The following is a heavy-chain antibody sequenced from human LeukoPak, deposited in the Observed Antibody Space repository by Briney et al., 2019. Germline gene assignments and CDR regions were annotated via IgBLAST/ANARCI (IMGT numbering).Heavy chain of an antibody. V-gene: IGHV3-7*01. CDR3: AREGYDLWSGYSFYFDY. Sequence: GGSLRLSCAASGFTFSTYLMSWVRQAPGKGLEWVANIKQDGSEKYYVDSVKGRFTISRDNAKNSLYLQMNSLSAEDTAVYYCAREGYDLWSGYSFYFDYWGQGTLVTVSS. J-gene: IGHJ4*02. CDR2: IKQDGSEK. D-gene: IGHD3-3*01. CDR1: GFTFSTYL.